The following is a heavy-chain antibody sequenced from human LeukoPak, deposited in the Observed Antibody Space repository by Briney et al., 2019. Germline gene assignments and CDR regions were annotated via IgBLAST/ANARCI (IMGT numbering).Heavy chain of an antibody. Sequence: SETLSLTCAVYGXSFSGYYGSWIRQPPGKGLEWIGGIYSRGSPSYSPSLRSRVTLSVDTSKNQFSLKMSSVTAADTAVYHCATFEGATWGQGTLVTVSS. CDR3: ATFEGAT. D-gene: IGHD4/OR15-4a*01. J-gene: IGHJ5*02. CDR2: IYSRGSP. CDR1: GXSFSGYY. V-gene: IGHV4-34*01.